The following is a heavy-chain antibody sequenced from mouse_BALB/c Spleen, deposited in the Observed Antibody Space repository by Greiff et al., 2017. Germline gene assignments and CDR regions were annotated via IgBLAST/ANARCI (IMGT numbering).Heavy chain of an antibody. CDR1: GYTFTSYW. CDR3: ARTRLRYIDV. J-gene: IGHJ1*01. CDR2: INPSNGRT. V-gene: IGHV1S81*02. Sequence: QVQLQQPGAELVKPGASVKLSCKASGYTFTSYWMHWVKQRPGQGLEWIGEINPSNGRTNYNEKFKSKATLTVDKSSSTAYMQLSSLTSEDSAVYYCARTRLRYIDVWGAGTTVTVSS. D-gene: IGHD1-2*01.